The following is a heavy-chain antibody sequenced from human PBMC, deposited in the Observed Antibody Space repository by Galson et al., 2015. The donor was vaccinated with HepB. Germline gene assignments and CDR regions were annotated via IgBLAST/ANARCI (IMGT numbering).Heavy chain of an antibody. CDR3: ARLRGGWYYFDY. D-gene: IGHD6-19*01. CDR1: GGSFSGYY. J-gene: IGHJ4*02. V-gene: IGHV4-34*01. Sequence: ETLSLTCAVYGGSFSGYYWSWIRQPPGKGLEWIGEINHSGSTNYNPSLKSRVTISVDTSKNQFSLKLSSVTAADTAVYYCARLRGGWYYFDYWGQGTLVTVSS. CDR2: INHSGST.